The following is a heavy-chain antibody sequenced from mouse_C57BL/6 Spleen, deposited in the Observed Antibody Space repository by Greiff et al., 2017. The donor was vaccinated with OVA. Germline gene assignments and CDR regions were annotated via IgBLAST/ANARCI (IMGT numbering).Heavy chain of an antibody. D-gene: IGHD2-1*01. CDR1: GFTFSDYG. CDR2: ISSGSSTI. Sequence: EVQLVESGGGLVKPGGSLKLSCAASGFTFSDYGMHWVRQAPEKGLEWVAYISSGSSTIYYADTVKGRFTISRDNAKNTLFLQMTSLRSEDTAMYYCAREHGNWYFDVWGTGTTVTVSS. J-gene: IGHJ1*03. V-gene: IGHV5-17*01. CDR3: AREHGNWYFDV.